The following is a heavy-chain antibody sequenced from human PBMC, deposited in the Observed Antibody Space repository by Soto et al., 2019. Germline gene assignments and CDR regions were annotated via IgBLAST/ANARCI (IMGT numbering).Heavy chain of an antibody. CDR1: GDSFTTYW. V-gene: IGHV5-51*01. CDR2: IYPGDFDT. J-gene: IGHJ5*02. CDR3: ARKHSRGYSNWFDP. D-gene: IGHD3-22*01. Sequence: GESLKISCRVSGDSFTTYWIAWVRQMPGKGLEWMGIIYPGDFDTRYSPSFQGQVTISVDKSINTAYLQWNSLKASDSAIYYCARKHSRGYSNWFDPWGQGTLVTVSS.